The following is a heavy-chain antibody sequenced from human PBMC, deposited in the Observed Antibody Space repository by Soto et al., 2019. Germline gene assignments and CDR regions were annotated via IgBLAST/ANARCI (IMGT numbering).Heavy chain of an antibody. CDR1: GGTFSRYT. Sequence: QVQLVQSGAEVNKPGSSVKVSCKASGGTFSRYTISWVRQAPGQGLEWMGRIIPILGIANYAQKFQGRVSITADKSTSTAYMELSSLRSEDTAVYYCAREHGSGSYSSCLDVWGKGTTVTVSS. CDR3: AREHGSGSYSSCLDV. CDR2: IIPILGIA. J-gene: IGHJ6*04. V-gene: IGHV1-69*08. D-gene: IGHD3-10*01.